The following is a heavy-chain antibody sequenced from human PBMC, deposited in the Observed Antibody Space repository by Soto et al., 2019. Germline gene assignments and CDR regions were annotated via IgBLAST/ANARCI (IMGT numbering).Heavy chain of an antibody. CDR3: AREDAGY. D-gene: IGHD2-8*01. Sequence: PSETLSLTCTVSGGSISSDYWSWIRQPPGKGLEWIGYIYYSGSTNYNPSLKSRVTISVDTSKNQFSLKLSSVTAADTAVYYCAREDAGYWGQGTLVTVS. J-gene: IGHJ4*02. CDR1: GGSISSDY. CDR2: IYYSGST. V-gene: IGHV4-59*01.